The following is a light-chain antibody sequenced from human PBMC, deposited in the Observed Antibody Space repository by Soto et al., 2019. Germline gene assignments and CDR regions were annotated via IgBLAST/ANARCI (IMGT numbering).Light chain of an antibody. V-gene: IGKV3-15*01. J-gene: IGKJ4*01. Sequence: ETLMPQSXATLSWAPGERAPLSGRSSQSVNNNLAWYQQKLAQAPRVLIYGASTRATGIPDTFTGSGSGTAFTLPISSLEPQDFAVYYCQKRTNWPELTCGRGPKV. CDR3: QKRTNWPELT. CDR1: QSVNNN. CDR2: GAS.